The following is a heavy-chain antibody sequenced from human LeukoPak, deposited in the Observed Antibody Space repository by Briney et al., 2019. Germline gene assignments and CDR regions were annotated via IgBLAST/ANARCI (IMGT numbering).Heavy chain of an antibody. J-gene: IGHJ4*02. CDR1: GFTFSNYG. D-gene: IGHD3-22*01. CDR3: ALVNSYYSGGYGDDFDY. CDR2: IRFDGSNK. V-gene: IGHV3-30*02. Sequence: QPGGSLRLSCAASGFTFSNYGMHWVRQAPGKGLVWVAFIRFDGSNKYYADSVKGRFTISRANSKNTLYLQMNSLRAEDTAVYYCALVNSYYSGGYGDDFDYWGQGTLVTVSS.